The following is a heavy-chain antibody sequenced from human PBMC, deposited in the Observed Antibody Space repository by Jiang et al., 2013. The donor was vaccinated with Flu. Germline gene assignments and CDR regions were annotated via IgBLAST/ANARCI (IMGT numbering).Heavy chain of an antibody. J-gene: IGHJ6*02. CDR1: GGSIGSHL. D-gene: IGHD2-2*01. V-gene: IGHV4-59*11. CDR3: ARETRTRRGLANWYYHGLDV. Sequence: SETLSLTCSVSGGSIGSHLWTWIRQPPGKGLEWIANIYHNGATSYNPSLKSRVTISVDTSKIQVSLTLRSVTTADTAVYFCARETRTRRGLANWYYHGLDVWGQGTTVTVSS. CDR2: IYHNGAT.